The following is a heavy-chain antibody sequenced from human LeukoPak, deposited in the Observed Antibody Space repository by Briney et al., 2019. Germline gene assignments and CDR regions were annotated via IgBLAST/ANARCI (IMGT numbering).Heavy chain of an antibody. CDR3: AKGYCTSASCYRFDF. Sequence: TGGSPRLSCAASGFTFASYAMTWVRQAPGKGLEWVSAISGSGATTFYADSVKGRFTISRDNSKNTLYLQMNSLRAEDTAVYYCAKGYCTSASCYRFDFWGQGTLVTVSS. J-gene: IGHJ4*02. CDR2: ISGSGATT. V-gene: IGHV3-23*01. D-gene: IGHD2-2*01. CDR1: GFTFASYA.